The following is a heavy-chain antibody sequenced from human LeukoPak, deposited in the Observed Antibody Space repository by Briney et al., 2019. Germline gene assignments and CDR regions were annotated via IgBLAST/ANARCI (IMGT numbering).Heavy chain of an antibody. CDR3: ARGSFRGYCLDTSCYTINY. J-gene: IGHJ4*02. CDR1: GYTFRSYD. Sequence: ASVKVSCKASGYTFRSYDINWVRQATGQGLEWMGWMNPDSGNTGYAHNFQGRVTMTSNTSITTAYMELTSLRSEDTAVYYCARGSFRGYCLDTSCYTINYWGQGTLVTASS. V-gene: IGHV1-8*01. CDR2: MNPDSGNT. D-gene: IGHD2-2*02.